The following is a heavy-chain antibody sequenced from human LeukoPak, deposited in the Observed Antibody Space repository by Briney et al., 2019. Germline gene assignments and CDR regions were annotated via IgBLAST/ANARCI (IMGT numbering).Heavy chain of an antibody. J-gene: IGHJ6*02. CDR1: GFTFSSYG. Sequence: PGRSLRLSCAASGFTFSSYGMHWVRQAPGKGLEWVAVISYDGSNKYYADSVKGRFTISRDNSKNTLYLQMNSLRAEDTAVYYCARDQPMDVWGQGTTVTVSS. CDR3: ARDQPMDV. V-gene: IGHV3-30*03. CDR2: ISYDGSNK.